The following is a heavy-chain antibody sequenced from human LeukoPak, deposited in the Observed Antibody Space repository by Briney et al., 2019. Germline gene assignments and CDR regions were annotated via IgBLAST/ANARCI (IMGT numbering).Heavy chain of an antibody. D-gene: IGHD3-22*01. CDR1: GFTFSSYS. CDR3: ARDPTPDYDSSGYYYYYYGMDV. CDR2: ISGSSSTI. J-gene: IGHJ6*02. Sequence: GGSLRLSCAASGFTFSSYSMNWDRQAPGKGLEWVSYISGSSSTIYYADSVKGRFTISRDNAKNSLYLQMNSLRDEDTAVYYCARDPTPDYDSSGYYYYYYGMDVWGQGTTVTVSS. V-gene: IGHV3-48*02.